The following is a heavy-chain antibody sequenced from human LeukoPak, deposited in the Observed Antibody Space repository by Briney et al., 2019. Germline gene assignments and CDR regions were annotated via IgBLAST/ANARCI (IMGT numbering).Heavy chain of an antibody. CDR2: IGTDGSYI. J-gene: IGHJ3*02. V-gene: IGHV3-21*01. Sequence: PGGSLRLSCAASGFTFSSHNMNWVRQAPMKGLEWGSSIGTDGSYIYYADSVQGRLTMSRDNAKNSLYLQMNSLTAEDTAVYYCARKMKTGDRVGTFDIWGQGTMVTVSS. CDR3: ARKMKTGDRVGTFDI. CDR1: GFTFSSHN. D-gene: IGHD1-1*01.